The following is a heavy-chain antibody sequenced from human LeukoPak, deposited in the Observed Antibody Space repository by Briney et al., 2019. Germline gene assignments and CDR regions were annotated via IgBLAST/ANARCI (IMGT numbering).Heavy chain of an antibody. D-gene: IGHD6-6*01. V-gene: IGHV4-30-4*08. J-gene: IGHJ4*02. CDR3: ARGIAARAPLVD. CDR1: GGSISSGDYY. Sequence: SETLSLTCTVSGGSISSGDYYWSWIRQPPGKGLEWIGYIYYSGSTYYNPSLKSRVTISVDTSKNQFSLKLSSVTAADTAVYYCARGIAARAPLVDRGQGTLVTVSS. CDR2: IYYSGST.